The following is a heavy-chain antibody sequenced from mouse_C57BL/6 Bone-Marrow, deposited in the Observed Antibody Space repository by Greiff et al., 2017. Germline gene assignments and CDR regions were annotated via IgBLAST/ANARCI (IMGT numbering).Heavy chain of an antibody. CDR2: IDPSDSYT. V-gene: IGHV1-50*01. J-gene: IGHJ2*01. D-gene: IGHD1-1*01. CDR1: GYTFTSYW. CDR3: ARRGTTVVATDY. Sequence: QVQLQQPGAELVKPGASVKLSCKASGYTFTSYWMQWVKQRPGPGLEWIGEIDPSDSYTNYNQKFKGKATLTVDTSSSTAYMQLSSLTSEDSAVYYCARRGTTVVATDYWGQGTTLTVSS.